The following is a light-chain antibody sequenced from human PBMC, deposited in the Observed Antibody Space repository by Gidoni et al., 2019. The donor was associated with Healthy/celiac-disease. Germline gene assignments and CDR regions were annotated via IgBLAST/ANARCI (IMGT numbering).Light chain of an antibody. CDR3: NSRDSSGNHPWV. Sequence: SSELTQDPAVSVALVQTVRITCQGDSLRSYYASWYQQQPGQAPVLVIYGKNNRPSGIPDRFSGSSSGNTASLTITGAQAEDEADYYCNSRDSSGNHPWVFGGGTKLTVL. V-gene: IGLV3-19*01. J-gene: IGLJ3*02. CDR1: SLRSYY. CDR2: GKN.